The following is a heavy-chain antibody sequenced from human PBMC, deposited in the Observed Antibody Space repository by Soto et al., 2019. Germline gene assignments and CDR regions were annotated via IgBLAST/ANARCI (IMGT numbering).Heavy chain of an antibody. Sequence: EVHLGESGGGLAKPGGSLRLSCVGSGFSFSSYTMTWVRQAPGMGLEYLASISKSSSLTFYADSVMGRFSISRDNARDSLFLQLYSLRAEDTAVYYCVRGDDRVDWGQGTLVTVSS. CDR2: ISKSSSLT. J-gene: IGHJ4*02. D-gene: IGHD1-1*01. CDR1: GFSFSSYT. CDR3: VRGDDRVD. V-gene: IGHV3-21*01.